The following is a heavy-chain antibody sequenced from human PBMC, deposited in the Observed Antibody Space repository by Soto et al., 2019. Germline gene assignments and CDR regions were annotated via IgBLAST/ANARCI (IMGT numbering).Heavy chain of an antibody. D-gene: IGHD2-15*01. V-gene: IGHV4-39*01. CDR3: ARSSGGSFPPCEL. CDR1: GGSITSTSYY. CDR2: LYYGGST. Sequence: QPQLQESGPGLVEPSETLSLTCTLSGGSITSTSYYWGWIRQPPGKGLEWIGSLYYGGSTHYNPSHKSRLTISVDTSKNEVSLKLSSVTAADTSVYFCARSSGGSFPPCELWGQVTLVTVSS. J-gene: IGHJ4*02.